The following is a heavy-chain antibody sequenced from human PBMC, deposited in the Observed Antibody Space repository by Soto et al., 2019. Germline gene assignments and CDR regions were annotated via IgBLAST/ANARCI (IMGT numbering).Heavy chain of an antibody. Sequence: QVHLVQSGAEVKKPGASVKFSCKASGYTFTSYGITWVRQAPGQGLEWMGWISAHNGNTDYAQKLQGRVIVTRDTSTSTAYMELRSLRSDDTAVYYCARGRHGDYWGQGALVTVSS. V-gene: IGHV1-18*01. J-gene: IGHJ4*02. CDR3: ARGRHGDY. CDR2: ISAHNGNT. CDR1: GYTFTSYG.